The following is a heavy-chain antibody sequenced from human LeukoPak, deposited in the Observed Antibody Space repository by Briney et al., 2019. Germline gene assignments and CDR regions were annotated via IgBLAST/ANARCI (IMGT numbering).Heavy chain of an antibody. D-gene: IGHD5-12*01. CDR2: IKQDGSEK. CDR1: GFTFSSYW. Sequence: PGGSLRLSCAASGFTFSSYWMSWVRQAPGKGLEGVANIKQDGSEKYYVDSVKGRFTISRDNAKNSLYLQMNSLRAEDTAVYYCARDHVKWLRFGSPYNSFDPWGQGTLVTVSS. CDR3: ARDHVKWLRFGSPYNSFDP. V-gene: IGHV3-7*03. J-gene: IGHJ5*02.